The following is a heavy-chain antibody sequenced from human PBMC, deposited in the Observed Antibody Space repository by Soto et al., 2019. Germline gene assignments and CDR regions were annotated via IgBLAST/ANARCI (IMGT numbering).Heavy chain of an antibody. CDR3: AREGSYSAYNFAHGIQLWSFDF. D-gene: IGHD5-12*01. Sequence: SETLSLTCTVSGGSINTSYWSWVRQPAGKGLEWIGRIFSSGSTSFNPSLESRVAMSVDTSKNHLSLNLSSVTAADMAVYYCAREGSYSAYNFAHGIQLWSFDFWGQGALVTVSS. CDR1: GGSINTSY. J-gene: IGHJ4*02. V-gene: IGHV4-4*07. CDR2: IFSSGST.